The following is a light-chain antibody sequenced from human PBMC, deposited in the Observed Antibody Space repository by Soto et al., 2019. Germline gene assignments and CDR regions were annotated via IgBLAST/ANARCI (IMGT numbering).Light chain of an antibody. J-gene: IGKJ1*01. V-gene: IGKV3-20*01. CDR2: AAS. Sequence: EIVLTQSPDTLSLFPGERATLSCRASQSVSNTYLAWYQQKPGQAPRPLISAASTRATGTPDRFSGSGSGTDFTLTISRLEPKDFAIYYCQQYGSSRWTFGQGTKVDIK. CDR3: QQYGSSRWT. CDR1: QSVSNTY.